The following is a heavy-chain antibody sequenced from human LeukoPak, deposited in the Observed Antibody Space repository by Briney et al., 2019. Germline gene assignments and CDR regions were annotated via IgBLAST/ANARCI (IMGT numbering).Heavy chain of an antibody. CDR3: ARESAYLVTVTTKSGYYYGMDV. CDR2: IIPIFGTA. D-gene: IGHD4-17*01. J-gene: IGHJ6*02. Sequence: ASVTVSFKASGGTFSSYAISWVRQAPGQGLEWMGGIIPIFGTANYAQKFQGRVTITADESTSTAYMELSSLRSEDTAVYYCARESAYLVTVTTKSGYYYGMDVWGQGTAVTVSS. V-gene: IGHV1-69*13. CDR1: GGTFSSYA.